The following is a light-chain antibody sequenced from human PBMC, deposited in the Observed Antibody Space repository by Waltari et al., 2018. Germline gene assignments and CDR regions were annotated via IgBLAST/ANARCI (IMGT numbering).Light chain of an antibody. CDR3: TSYAGKNILV. Sequence: QSVLTQPPSASGSLGQSVTISCTGARSNVGVYNFVSWYQQHPGQAPKPIIYEVNKPPSGFPDRFSGSKSGNTASLTVSGLLAEDEADYYCTSYAGKNILVFGGGTNLTVL. CDR1: RSNVGVYNF. J-gene: IGLJ3*02. V-gene: IGLV2-8*01. CDR2: EVN.